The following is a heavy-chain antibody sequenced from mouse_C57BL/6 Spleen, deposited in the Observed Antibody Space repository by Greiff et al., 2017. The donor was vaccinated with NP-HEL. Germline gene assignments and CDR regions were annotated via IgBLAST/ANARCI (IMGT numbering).Heavy chain of an antibody. CDR2: IDPSDSYT. V-gene: IGHV1-50*01. CDR3: ARDLPFAY. Sequence: QVQLQQPGAELVKPGASVKLSCKASGYTFTSYWMQWVKQRPGQGLEWIGEIDPSDSYTNYNQKFKGKATLTVATSSSTAYMQLSSLTSEDSAVYYCARDLPFAYWGQGTLVTVSA. J-gene: IGHJ3*01. CDR1: GYTFTSYW.